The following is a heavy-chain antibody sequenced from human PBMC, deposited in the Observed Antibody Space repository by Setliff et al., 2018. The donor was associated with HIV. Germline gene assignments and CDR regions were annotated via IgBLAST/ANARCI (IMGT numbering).Heavy chain of an antibody. CDR1: GGSFSGYY. J-gene: IGHJ4*02. CDR3: ARGGLGVVGAIDY. D-gene: IGHD2-15*01. CDR2: IIHSGGT. V-gene: IGHV4-34*01. Sequence: SETLSLTCAVYGGSFSGYYWTRIRQPPGRGLEWIGEIIHSGGTNYNRSLKSRVTISVDTSKNQFSLNLSSVTAADTAVYYCARGGLGVVGAIDYWSQGTLVPSPQ.